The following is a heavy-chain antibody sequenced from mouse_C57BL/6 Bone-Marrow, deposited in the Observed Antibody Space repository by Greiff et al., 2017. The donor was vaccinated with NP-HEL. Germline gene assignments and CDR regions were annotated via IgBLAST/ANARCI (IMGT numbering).Heavy chain of an antibody. Sequence: EVKLVESGGGLVQSGRSLRLSCATSGFTFSDFYMEWVRQAPGKGLEWIAASRNKANDYTTEYSASVKGRFIVSRDTSQSILYLQMNALRAEDTAIYYCARDDYDGYWYFDVWGTGTTVTVSS. J-gene: IGHJ1*03. CDR2: SRNKANDYTT. CDR1: GFTFSDFY. V-gene: IGHV7-1*01. D-gene: IGHD1-1*01. CDR3: ARDDYDGYWYFDV.